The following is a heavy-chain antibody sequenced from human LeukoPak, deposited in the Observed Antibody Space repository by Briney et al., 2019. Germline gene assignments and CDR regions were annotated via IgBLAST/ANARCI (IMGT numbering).Heavy chain of an antibody. CDR2: IASETYGGTA. Sequence: GGSLRLSCTASGFTFGDYAMTWVRQAPGKGLEWVGFIASETYGGTAEYAASVKGRFTISRDDSKSIAFLQMNSLKTEDTAVYYCTRDWDDSSGYYAYYMDVWGKGTTVTISS. V-gene: IGHV3-49*04. D-gene: IGHD3-22*01. J-gene: IGHJ6*03. CDR1: GFTFGDYA. CDR3: TRDWDDSSGYYAYYMDV.